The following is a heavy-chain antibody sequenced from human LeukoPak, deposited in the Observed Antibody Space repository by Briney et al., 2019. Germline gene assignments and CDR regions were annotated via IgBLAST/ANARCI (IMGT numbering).Heavy chain of an antibody. V-gene: IGHV4-59*11. CDR1: GGSLSSQY. Sequence: SETLSLTCTVSGGSLSSQYWSWIRQPPGKGLEWIGYIYYRGSTSYNPSLKSRVTISVDTSKNQFSLRLNSVTAADTAMYYCARSGTKTNGFDYWGQGTLVTVSS. D-gene: IGHD2-8*01. CDR2: IYYRGST. J-gene: IGHJ4*02. CDR3: ARSGTKTNGFDY.